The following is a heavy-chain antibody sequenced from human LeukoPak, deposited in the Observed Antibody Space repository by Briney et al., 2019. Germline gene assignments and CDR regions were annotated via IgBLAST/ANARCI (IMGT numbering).Heavy chain of an antibody. V-gene: IGHV4-39*01. CDR1: GGSISSSSYY. D-gene: IGHD6-13*01. Sequence: NPSETPSLTCTVSGGSISSSSYYWGWIRQPPGKGLEWIGSIYYSGSTYYNPSLKSRVTISVDTSKNQFSLKLSSVTAADTAVYYCARHRIAAAGSFDYWGQGTLVTVSS. CDR2: IYYSGST. J-gene: IGHJ4*02. CDR3: ARHRIAAAGSFDY.